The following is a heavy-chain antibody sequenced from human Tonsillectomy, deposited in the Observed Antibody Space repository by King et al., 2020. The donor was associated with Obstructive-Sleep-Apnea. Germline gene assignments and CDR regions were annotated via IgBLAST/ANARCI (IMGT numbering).Heavy chain of an antibody. CDR2: IYYSWST. CDR1: GGSISSAAYY. Sequence: QLQESGPGLVKPSQTLSLTCTVSGGSISSAAYYWTWIRQHPGKGLEWIGYIYYSWSTYYNPSLKSRVTISVDTSKNHFSLKLSSVTAADTAVYYCARSYYYDSSGPRGGYYFDYWGQGTLVTVSS. D-gene: IGHD3-22*01. J-gene: IGHJ4*02. V-gene: IGHV4-31*03. CDR3: ARSYYYDSSGPRGGYYFDY.